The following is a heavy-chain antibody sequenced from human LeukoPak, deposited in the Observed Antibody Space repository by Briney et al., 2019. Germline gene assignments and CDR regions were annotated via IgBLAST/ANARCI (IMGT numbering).Heavy chain of an antibody. CDR1: GFTFSSYG. V-gene: IGHV3-30*18. CDR3: AKLGVSGYYNYYYYGMDV. J-gene: IGHJ6*02. D-gene: IGHD3-3*01. CDR2: RSYDGSNK. Sequence: PGGSLRLSCAASGFTFSSYGMHWVRQAPGKGLEWVAVRSYDGSNKYYADSVKGRFTISRDNSKNTLYLQMNSLRAEDTAVYYCAKLGVSGYYNYYYYGMDVWGQGTTVTVSS.